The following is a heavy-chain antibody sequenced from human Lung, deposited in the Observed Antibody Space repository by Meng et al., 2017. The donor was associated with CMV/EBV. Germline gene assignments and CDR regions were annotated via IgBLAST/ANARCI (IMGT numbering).Heavy chain of an antibody. J-gene: IGHJ4*02. V-gene: IGHV3-23*03. CDR3: AKDHMLSYFDY. D-gene: IGHD2-8*01. CDR2: IYSGDSST. CDR1: GFTLSNYA. Sequence: GGSLRLXFAASGFTLSNYAMSWVRQAPGKGLEWVSVIYSGDSSTHYADSVKGRFTISRDNSKNTLYLQMNSLRAEDTAVYYCAKDHMLSYFDYWGQGTLVTVSS.